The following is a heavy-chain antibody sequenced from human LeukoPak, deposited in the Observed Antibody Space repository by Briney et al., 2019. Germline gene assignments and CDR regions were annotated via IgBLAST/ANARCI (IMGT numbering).Heavy chain of an antibody. CDR3: AREVSTYYYDSSGSYPDY. CDR2: IYYSGST. Sequence: SETLSLTCTVSGGSISSYYWSWIRQPPGKGLEWIGYIYYSGSTNYNPSLKSRVTISVDTSKNQFSLKLSSVTAADTAVYYCAREVSTYYYDSSGSYPDYWGQGTLVTVSS. V-gene: IGHV4-59*01. CDR1: GGSISSYY. J-gene: IGHJ4*02. D-gene: IGHD3-22*01.